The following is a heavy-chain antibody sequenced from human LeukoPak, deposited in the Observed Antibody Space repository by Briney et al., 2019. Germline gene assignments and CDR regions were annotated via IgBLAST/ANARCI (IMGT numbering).Heavy chain of an antibody. CDR2: ISAYNGNT. Sequence: VAXVKVSCKASGYTFTSYGISWVRQAPGQGLEWMGWISAYNGNTNYAQKLQGRVTMTTDTSTSTAYMELRSLRSDDTAVYYCARKSFYYYYMDVWGKGTTVTVSS. J-gene: IGHJ6*03. CDR1: GYTFTSYG. D-gene: IGHD1-26*01. V-gene: IGHV1-18*01. CDR3: ARKSFYYYYMDV.